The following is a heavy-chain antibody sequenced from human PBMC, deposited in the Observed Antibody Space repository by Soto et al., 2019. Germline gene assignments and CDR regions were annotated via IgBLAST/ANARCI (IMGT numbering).Heavy chain of an antibody. CDR1: GGTLSSYA. CDR2: IIPIFGTA. V-gene: IGHV1-69*01. CDR3: ARDCPITGTTLGEWFDP. J-gene: IGHJ5*02. Sequence: QVQLVQSGAEVKKPGSSVKVSCKASGGTLSSYAISWVRQAPGQGLEWMGGIIPIFGTANYAQKFQGRVTITADESTSTAYMELSSLRSEDTAVYYCARDCPITGTTLGEWFDPWGQGTLVTVSS. D-gene: IGHD1-7*01.